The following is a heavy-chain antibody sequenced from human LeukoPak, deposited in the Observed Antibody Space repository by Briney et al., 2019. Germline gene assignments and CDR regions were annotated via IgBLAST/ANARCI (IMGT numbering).Heavy chain of an antibody. D-gene: IGHD6-19*01. V-gene: IGHV3-23*01. Sequence: GGSLRLSCAASGVTFSSHGMNWVREAPGEGLEWGAGISGSGGSTYYADSVKGRFTISRDNSKNTLFLQMHSLRAEHTALNYRAKPPLRQWLMSYFDYWGQGTLVTVSS. J-gene: IGHJ4*02. CDR1: GVTFSSHG. CDR3: AKPPLRQWLMSYFDY. CDR2: ISGSGGST.